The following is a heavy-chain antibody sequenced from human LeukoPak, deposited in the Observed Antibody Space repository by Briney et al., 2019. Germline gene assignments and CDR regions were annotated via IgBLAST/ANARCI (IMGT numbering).Heavy chain of an antibody. D-gene: IGHD1-26*01. J-gene: IGHJ4*02. V-gene: IGHV4-59*01. CDR1: GGSISSYY. Sequence: PSETLSLTCTVSGGSISSYYWSWIRQPPGKGLEWIGYIYYSGSTNYNSSLKSRVTISVDTSKNQFSLKLSSVTAADTAVYYCARDDSGSFDYWGQGTLATVSS. CDR3: ARDDSGSFDY. CDR2: IYYSGST.